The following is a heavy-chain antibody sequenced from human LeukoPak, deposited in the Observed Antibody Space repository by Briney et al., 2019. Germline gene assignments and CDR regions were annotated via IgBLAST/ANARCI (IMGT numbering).Heavy chain of an antibody. J-gene: IGHJ4*02. Sequence: ASVKVSCKASGYTFTGYYMHWVLQAPGQGLEWMGWINPNSGGTNYAQKFQGRVTMTRDTSISTAYMELSRLRSDDTAVYYCARPLYDFWSGYLYYWGQGTLVTVSS. D-gene: IGHD3-3*01. V-gene: IGHV1-2*02. CDR3: ARPLYDFWSGYLYY. CDR2: INPNSGGT. CDR1: GYTFTGYY.